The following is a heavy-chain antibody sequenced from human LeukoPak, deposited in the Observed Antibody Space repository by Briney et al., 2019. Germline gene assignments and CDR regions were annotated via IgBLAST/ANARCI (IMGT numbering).Heavy chain of an antibody. CDR3: ARRAGPGTIDAFDI. J-gene: IGHJ3*02. CDR1: GFTVSNNY. D-gene: IGHD1/OR15-1a*01. V-gene: IGHV3-66*01. Sequence: GGSLRLSCAASGFTVSNNYMSWVRQAPGKGLEWVSIIYSGSSTYYADFVKGRFTISRDNSKNTLYLQMNSLRAEDTAVYYCARRAGPGTIDAFDIWGQGTMVTVSS. CDR2: IYSGSST.